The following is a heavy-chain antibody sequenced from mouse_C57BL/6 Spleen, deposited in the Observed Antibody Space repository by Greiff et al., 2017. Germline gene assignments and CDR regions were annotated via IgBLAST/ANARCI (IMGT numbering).Heavy chain of an antibody. V-gene: IGHV14-2*01. D-gene: IGHD2-1*01. CDR2: IDPEDGDT. CDR1: GFNITDYY. J-gene: IGHJ1*03. Sequence: VQLQQSGAELVKPGASVKLSCTASGFNITDYYMHWVKQRPEQGLEWIGRIDPEDGDTKYAPKFQGKATITADTSSNTAYLQLSSLTSEDTAVYYCARYYGNHWYFDVWGTGTTVTVSS. CDR3: ARYYGNHWYFDV.